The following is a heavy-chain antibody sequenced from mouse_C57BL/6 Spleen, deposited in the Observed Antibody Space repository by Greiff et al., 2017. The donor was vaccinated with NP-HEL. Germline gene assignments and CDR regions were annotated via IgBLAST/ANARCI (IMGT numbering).Heavy chain of an antibody. CDR1: GFTFSDYG. Sequence: EVNVVESGGGLVKPGGSLKLSCAASGFTFSDYGMHWVRQAPEKGLEWVAYLSSGSSTIYYADTVKGRFTISRDNAKNTLFLQMTSLRSEDTAMYYCARGKYGNYLYYAMDYWGQGTSVTVSS. J-gene: IGHJ4*01. V-gene: IGHV5-17*01. CDR3: ARGKYGNYLYYAMDY. D-gene: IGHD2-1*01. CDR2: LSSGSSTI.